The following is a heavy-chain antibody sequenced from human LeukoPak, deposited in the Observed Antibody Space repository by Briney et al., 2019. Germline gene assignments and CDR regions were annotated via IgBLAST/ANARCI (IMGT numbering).Heavy chain of an antibody. Sequence: ASVKVSCKASGYTFTSYGINWVRQAPGQGLEWMGWISAYNGNTNYAQKFQGRVTMTTDTSTSTAYMELRSLRSDDTAVYYCARGHDRHYDSQPPVGPWGQGTLVTVSS. CDR1: GYTFTSYG. D-gene: IGHD3-22*01. CDR3: ARGHDRHYDSQPPVGP. CDR2: ISAYNGNT. V-gene: IGHV1-18*01. J-gene: IGHJ5*02.